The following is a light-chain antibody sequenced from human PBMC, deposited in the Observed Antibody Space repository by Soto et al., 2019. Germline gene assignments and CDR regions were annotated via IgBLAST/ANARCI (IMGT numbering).Light chain of an antibody. CDR1: SSDIGAYDY. CDR3: SSYTSTSTPSI. J-gene: IGLJ2*01. Sequence: QSVLTQPASVSGSPGQSITISCSGSSSDIGAYDYVSWYQQYPGKAPKLLIYEVTSRPSGVSHRFSGSKSGSTASLSISGLQLEDDADYYCSSYTSTSTPSIFGGGTKVTVL. V-gene: IGLV2-14*01. CDR2: EVT.